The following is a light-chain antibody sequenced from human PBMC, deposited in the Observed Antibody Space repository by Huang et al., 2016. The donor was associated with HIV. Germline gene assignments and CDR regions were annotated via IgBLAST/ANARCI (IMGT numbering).Light chain of an antibody. Sequence: EIVLTQSPATLSLSPGERATLSCSASQSVSSYLAWYQQKPGQAPRLLIYDASNRATGIPARFSGSGSGTDFTLTISILQSEDFAVYYCQHYNNWPPWTFGQGTKVEVK. CDR2: DAS. V-gene: IGKV3-11*01. CDR3: QHYNNWPPWT. J-gene: IGKJ1*01. CDR1: QSVSSY.